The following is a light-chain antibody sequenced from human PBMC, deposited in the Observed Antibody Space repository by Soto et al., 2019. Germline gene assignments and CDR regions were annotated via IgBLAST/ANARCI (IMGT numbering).Light chain of an antibody. Sequence: QSALTQPPSASGSPGQSVTISCTGTSSDVGGYNYVSWYQQHPGKAPKLMIYEVTKRPSGVPDRCSGSKSGNTASLTVSGLQAKDEADYYCSSHAGINNVVFGGGTKLTVL. CDR2: EVT. V-gene: IGLV2-8*01. J-gene: IGLJ2*01. CDR1: SSDVGGYNY. CDR3: SSHAGINNVV.